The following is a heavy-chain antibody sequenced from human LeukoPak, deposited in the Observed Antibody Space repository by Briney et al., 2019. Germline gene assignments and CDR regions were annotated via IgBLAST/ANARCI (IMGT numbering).Heavy chain of an antibody. CDR3: ARHVVIKSGWFDP. V-gene: IGHV4-39*01. CDR1: GGSISSSSYY. Sequence: SETLSLTCTVSGGSISSSSYYWGWIRQPPGTGLEWIGSIYYSGSTYYNPSLKSPVTISVDTSKNQFSLKLSSVTAAATAVYYCARHVVIKSGWFDPWGQGTLVTVSS. CDR2: IYYSGST. J-gene: IGHJ5*02. D-gene: IGHD3-22*01.